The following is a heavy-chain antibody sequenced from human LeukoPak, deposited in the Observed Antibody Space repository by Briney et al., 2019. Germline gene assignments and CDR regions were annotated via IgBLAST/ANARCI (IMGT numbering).Heavy chain of an antibody. D-gene: IGHD3-10*01. Sequence: SETLSLTCAVSGGSISSGGYSGSWIRQPPGKGLEWIGYIYHSGSTYYNPSLKSRITISVDRSKNQFSLKLSSVTAADTAVYYCARGNLRGSGTVDWFDPWGQGTLVTVS. CDR2: IYHSGST. J-gene: IGHJ5*02. V-gene: IGHV4-30-2*01. CDR1: GGSISSGGYS. CDR3: ARGNLRGSGTVDWFDP.